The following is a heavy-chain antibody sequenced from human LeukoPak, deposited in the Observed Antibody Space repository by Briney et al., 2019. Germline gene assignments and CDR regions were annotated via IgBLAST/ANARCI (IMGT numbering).Heavy chain of an antibody. D-gene: IGHD6-13*01. Sequence: GGSLRLSCAASGFSFSSYGMHWVRQAPGKGLEWVSFIYSGGATYYADSVRGRFTISRDSSKNTLYLQMNSLRVEDTAVYYCARVPGYSWGQGTLVTASS. V-gene: IGHV3-53*01. CDR2: IYSGGAT. J-gene: IGHJ4*02. CDR1: GFSFSSYG. CDR3: ARVPGYS.